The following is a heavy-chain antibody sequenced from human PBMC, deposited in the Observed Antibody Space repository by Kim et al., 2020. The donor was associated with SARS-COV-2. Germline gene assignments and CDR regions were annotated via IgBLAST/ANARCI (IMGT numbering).Heavy chain of an antibody. CDR2: ISGSGGST. D-gene: IGHD3-10*01. CDR3: AKPSSGSIEYYYYGMDV. J-gene: IGHJ6*02. V-gene: IGHV3-23*01. CDR1: GFTFSSYA. Sequence: GGSLRLSCAVSGFTFSSYAMSWVRQAPGKGLEWVSAISGSGGSTYYADSVKGRFTISRDNSKNTLYLQMNSLRAEDTAVYYCAKPSSGSIEYYYYGMDVWGQGTTVTVSS.